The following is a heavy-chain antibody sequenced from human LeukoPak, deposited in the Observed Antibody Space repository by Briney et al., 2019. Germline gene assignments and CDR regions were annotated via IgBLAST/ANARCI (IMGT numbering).Heavy chain of an antibody. CDR1: GGSISSYY. CDR3: ARGAKYCSGGSCYTNWFDP. CDR2: IYTSGST. D-gene: IGHD2-15*01. Sequence: SETLSLTCTVSGGSISSYYWSWIRQPAGKGLEWIGRIYTSGSTNYSPSLKSRVTMSVDTSKNQFSLKLSSVTAADTAVYRCARGAKYCSGGSCYTNWFDPWGQGTLVTVSS. V-gene: IGHV4-4*07. J-gene: IGHJ5*02.